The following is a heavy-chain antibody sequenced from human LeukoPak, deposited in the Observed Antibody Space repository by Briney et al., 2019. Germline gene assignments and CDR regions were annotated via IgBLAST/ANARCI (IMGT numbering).Heavy chain of an antibody. V-gene: IGHV1-18*01. Sequence: ASVKVSCKASGYTFTSYGISWVRQAPGQGLEWMGWISAYNGNTNYAQKLQGRVTMTTDTSTSTAYMELRSLGSDDTAVYYCARVSSGYYGSGSYYSPKWVDYWGQGTLVTVSS. CDR2: ISAYNGNT. D-gene: IGHD3-10*01. CDR1: GYTFTSYG. J-gene: IGHJ4*02. CDR3: ARVSSGYYGSGSYYSPKWVDY.